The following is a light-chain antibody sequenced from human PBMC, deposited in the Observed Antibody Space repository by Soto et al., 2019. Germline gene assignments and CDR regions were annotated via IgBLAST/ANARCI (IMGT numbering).Light chain of an antibody. V-gene: IGKV1-39*01. CDR1: QGISKY. J-gene: IGKJ4*01. CDR3: QQSYAVPLA. Sequence: DIQMPQSPSSLSASVGDRITITCRASQGISKYLHWYQHRPGKAPYLLIYATSNLQSGVPPRFSGSGSGTEFTLTISNLQPEDFATYYCQQSYAVPLAFGGGTSVEIK. CDR2: ATS.